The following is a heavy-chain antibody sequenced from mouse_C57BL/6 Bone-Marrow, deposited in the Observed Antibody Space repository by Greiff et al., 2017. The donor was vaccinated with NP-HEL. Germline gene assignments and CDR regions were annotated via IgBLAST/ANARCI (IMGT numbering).Heavy chain of an antibody. J-gene: IGHJ1*03. Sequence: VQLQQSGAELARPGASVKLSCKASVYTFTSYGISWVKQRTGQGLEWIGEIYPRSGNTYYNEKFKGKATLTADKSSSTAYMELRSLTSEDSAVYFCASRGGSRRWYFDVWGTGTTVTVSS. CDR2: IYPRSGNT. CDR3: ASRGGSRRWYFDV. D-gene: IGHD1-1*01. CDR1: VYTFTSYG. V-gene: IGHV1-81*01.